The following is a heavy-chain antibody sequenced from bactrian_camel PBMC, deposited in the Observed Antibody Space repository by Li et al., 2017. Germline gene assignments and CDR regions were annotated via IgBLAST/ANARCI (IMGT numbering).Heavy chain of an antibody. V-gene: IGHV3S28*01. J-gene: IGHJ4*01. D-gene: IGHD7*01. CDR3: AADSANLQLARYYTY. Sequence: PLVEFGGGLVQSGGSLRLSCLASGFTVSTGYMAWFRQAPGQEREGVAAIDTAGAATYTYSVQGRFTISKDNVKNTLYLQMNDLKPEDTAIYYCAADSANLQLARYYTYWGQGTQVTVS. CDR2: IDTAGAAT. CDR1: GFTVSTGY.